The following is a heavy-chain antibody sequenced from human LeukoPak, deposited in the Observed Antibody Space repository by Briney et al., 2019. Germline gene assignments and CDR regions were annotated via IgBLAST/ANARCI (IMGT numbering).Heavy chain of an antibody. J-gene: IGHJ6*03. V-gene: IGHV1-18*01. D-gene: IGHD2-2*01. CDR1: GYTFTSYG. CDR2: ISAYNGNT. CDR3: ARDLGLVVPAAMYYYYMDV. Sequence: VASVKVSCKASGYTFTSYGISWVRQAPGQGLEWMGWISAYNGNTNYAQKLQGRVTMTTDTSTSTAYMELRSLRSDDTAVYYCARDLGLVVPAAMYYYYMDVWGKGTTVTVSS.